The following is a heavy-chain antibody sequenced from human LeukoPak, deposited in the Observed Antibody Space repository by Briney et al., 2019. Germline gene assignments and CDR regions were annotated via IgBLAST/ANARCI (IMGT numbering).Heavy chain of an antibody. V-gene: IGHV4-34*01. CDR2: INHSGST. Sequence: SETLSLTCAVYGGSFSGYYWSWIRQPPGKGLEWIGEINHSGSTNYNPSLKSRVTISVDTSKNQFSLKLSSVTAADTAVYYCARGQWLAYDAFDIWGQGTMVTVSS. CDR3: ARGQWLAYDAFDI. J-gene: IGHJ3*02. D-gene: IGHD6-19*01. CDR1: GGSFSGYY.